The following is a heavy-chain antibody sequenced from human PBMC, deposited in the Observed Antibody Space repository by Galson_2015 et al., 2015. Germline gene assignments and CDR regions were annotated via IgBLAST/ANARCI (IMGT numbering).Heavy chain of an antibody. CDR3: AKDLLLTTITTLDFGD. CDR1: GFTFTNHG. V-gene: IGHV3-30*18. D-gene: IGHD4-11*01. CDR2: ISFHGNDK. J-gene: IGHJ4*02. Sequence: SLRLSCAASGFTFTNHGMHWVRQAPGKGLEWVAVISFHGNDKYYADSVKGRFTISRDNFENTLYLHMNSLRTEDTAVYYCAKDLLLTTITTLDFGDWGQGTLVTVSS.